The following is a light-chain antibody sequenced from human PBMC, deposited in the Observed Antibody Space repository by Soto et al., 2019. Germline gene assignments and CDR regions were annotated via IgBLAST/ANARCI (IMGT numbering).Light chain of an antibody. V-gene: IGLV2-11*01. CDR2: DVT. Sequence: QSVLAQPRSVSGSPGQSVTISCTGTTSDVGGYNYVSWYQHHPGKAPKVLIYDVTKRPSGVPDRFSGSKSGNTASLTISGLQAEDDGDYFCCSYAGSYNPYLFGTGTKVAVL. CDR1: TSDVGGYNY. J-gene: IGLJ1*01. CDR3: CSYAGSYNPYL.